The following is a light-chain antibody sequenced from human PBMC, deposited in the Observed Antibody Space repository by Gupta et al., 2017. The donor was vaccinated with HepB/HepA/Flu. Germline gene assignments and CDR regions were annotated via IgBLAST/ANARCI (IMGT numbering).Light chain of an antibody. J-gene: IGKJ3*01. CDR2: AAS. CDR3: QKDNSSIT. V-gene: IGKV1-27*01. Sequence: DIQMTQSPSSLSASVGDRITITCRASQGISNYLAWYQQKPGKVPKLLIYAASTLQSGVPSRFSGSGSGTDFTLTSSRRQPEDVATYYWQKDNSSITFGHGTKVDIK. CDR1: QGISNY.